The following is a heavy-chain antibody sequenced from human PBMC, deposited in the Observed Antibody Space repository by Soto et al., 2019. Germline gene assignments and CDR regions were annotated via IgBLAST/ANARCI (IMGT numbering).Heavy chain of an antibody. J-gene: IGHJ5*02. V-gene: IGHV4-39*01. CDR3: ARHVMTGVDGVKMVHWFDP. Sequence: PSETLSLTCTVSGGSISSSSYYWGWIRQPPGKGLEWIGSIYYSGSTYYNPSLKSRVTISVDTSKNQFSLKLSSVTAADTAVYFCARHVMTGVDGVKMVHWFDPWGQGTLVTVSS. CDR2: IYYSGST. CDR1: GGSISSSSYY. D-gene: IGHD2-8*01.